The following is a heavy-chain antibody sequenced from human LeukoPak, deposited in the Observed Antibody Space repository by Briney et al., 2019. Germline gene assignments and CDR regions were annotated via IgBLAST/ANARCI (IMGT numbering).Heavy chain of an antibody. J-gene: IGHJ6*02. Sequence: GGSLRLSCGASGFTFRTYAMSWVRQAPGKGLEWVSGISDGGSRTFYADSVKGRFTISRDNSKNTLYLQMNSLRAEDTAVYYCAKSDTAMVSYYYGMDVWGQGTTVTVSS. CDR1: GFTFRTYA. CDR3: AKSDTAMVSYYYGMDV. V-gene: IGHV3-23*01. CDR2: ISDGGSRT. D-gene: IGHD5-18*01.